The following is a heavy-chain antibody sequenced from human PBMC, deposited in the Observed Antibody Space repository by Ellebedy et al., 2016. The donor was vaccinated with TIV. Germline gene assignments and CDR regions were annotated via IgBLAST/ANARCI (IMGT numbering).Heavy chain of an antibody. D-gene: IGHD3-22*01. CDR1: GGSISSYY. J-gene: IGHJ4*02. CDR2: IYYSGST. Sequence: MPSETLSLTCTVSGGSISSYYWSWIRQPPGKGLEWIGYIYYSGSTNYNPSLKSRVTISVDTSKNQFSRKLSYVTAAATAVYYCARDSSGYYGGWGQGTLVTVSS. CDR3: ARDSSGYYGG. V-gene: IGHV4-59*01.